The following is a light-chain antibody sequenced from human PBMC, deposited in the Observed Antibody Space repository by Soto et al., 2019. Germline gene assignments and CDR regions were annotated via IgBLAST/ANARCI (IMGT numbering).Light chain of an antibody. J-gene: IGLJ3*02. CDR3: QSYDSSLSGSWV. CDR1: SSNIGAGYD. Sequence: QSALTQPPSVSGAPGQRVTISCTGSSSNIGAGYDVHWYQQLPGTAPKLPIYGNSNRPSGVPDRFSGSKSGTSASLAITGLQAEDEADYYCQSYDSSLSGSWVFGGGTKLTVL. CDR2: GNS. V-gene: IGLV1-40*01.